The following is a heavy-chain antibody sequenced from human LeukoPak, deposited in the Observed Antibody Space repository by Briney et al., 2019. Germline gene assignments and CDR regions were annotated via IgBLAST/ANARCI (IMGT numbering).Heavy chain of an antibody. CDR3: ARDNGITIFGVVRGYFDY. D-gene: IGHD3-3*01. Sequence: GASVKVSCKASGYTFTSYGISWVRQAPGQGLEWMGWISAYNGNTNYAQKLQGRVTMTTDTSTSTAYMELRSLRSDDTAVYYCARDNGITIFGVVRGYFDYWGQGTLVTVSS. CDR1: GYTFTSYG. J-gene: IGHJ4*02. CDR2: ISAYNGNT. V-gene: IGHV1-18*01.